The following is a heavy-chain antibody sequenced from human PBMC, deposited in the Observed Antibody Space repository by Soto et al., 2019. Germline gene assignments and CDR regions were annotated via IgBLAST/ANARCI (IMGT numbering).Heavy chain of an antibody. CDR1: GYTFTSYG. Sequence: QVQLVQSGAEVKKPGASVKVSCKASGYTFTSYGISWVRQAPGQGLEWMGWISAYNGNTNYAQKLQGRVTMTTDTSTSTAYMELRSLRSDDTAVYYCARDPNPAYCSGGSCSPHPYYYYGMDVWGQGTTVTVSS. CDR3: ARDPNPAYCSGGSCSPHPYYYYGMDV. V-gene: IGHV1-18*01. D-gene: IGHD2-15*01. J-gene: IGHJ6*02. CDR2: ISAYNGNT.